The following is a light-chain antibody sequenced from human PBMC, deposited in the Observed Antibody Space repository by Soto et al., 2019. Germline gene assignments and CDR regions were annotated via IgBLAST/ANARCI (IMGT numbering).Light chain of an antibody. CDR1: SSNIGAGYD. J-gene: IGLJ1*01. CDR3: QSYDSSLSGSYV. V-gene: IGLV1-40*01. Sequence: QSFLTQPPSVSVAPGQRVTISCTGSSSNIGAGYDVHWYQQLPGTAPKLLIYGNSNRPSGVPDRFSGSKSGTSASLAITGLQAEDEADYYCQSYDSSLSGSYVFGTGTKVTVL. CDR2: GNS.